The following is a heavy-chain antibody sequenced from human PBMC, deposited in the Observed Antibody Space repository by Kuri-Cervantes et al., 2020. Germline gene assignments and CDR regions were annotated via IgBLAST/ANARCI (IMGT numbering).Heavy chain of an antibody. CDR3: ARKCLGSGF. Sequence: GESLKISCAASGFTFSSYGMHWVRQAPGKGLEWVSSISSSSSYIYYADSVKGRFTISRDNAKNSLYLQMNSLRAEDTAVYYCARKCLGSGFWGQGTLVTVSS. J-gene: IGHJ4*02. D-gene: IGHD6-19*01. CDR2: ISSSSSYI. CDR1: GFTFSSYG. V-gene: IGHV3-21*01.